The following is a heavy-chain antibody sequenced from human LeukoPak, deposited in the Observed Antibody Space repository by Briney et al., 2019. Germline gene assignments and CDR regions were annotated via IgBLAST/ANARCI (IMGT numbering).Heavy chain of an antibody. CDR3: ASGNSSGWSASWAFDY. Sequence: ASVKVSRKASGYTFTSYGISWVRQAPGQGLEWMGWISAYNGNTNYAQKLQGRVTMTTDTSTSTAYMELRSLRSDDTAVYYCASGNSSGWSASWAFDYWGQGTLVTVSS. CDR2: ISAYNGNT. V-gene: IGHV1-18*01. CDR1: GYTFTSYG. D-gene: IGHD6-19*01. J-gene: IGHJ4*02.